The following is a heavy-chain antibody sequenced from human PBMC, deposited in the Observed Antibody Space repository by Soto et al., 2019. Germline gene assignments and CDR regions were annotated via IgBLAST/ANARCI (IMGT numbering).Heavy chain of an antibody. Sequence: TSETLSLTCAVSGGSISSSNWWSWVRQPPGKGLEWIGEIYHSGSTNYNPSLKSRVTISVDKSKNQFSLKLSSVTAADTAVYYCARGKSIAAAGKKVYYYYGMDVWGQGTTVTVSS. CDR1: GGSISSSNW. J-gene: IGHJ6*02. CDR2: IYHSGST. V-gene: IGHV4-4*02. CDR3: ARGKSIAAAGKKVYYYYGMDV. D-gene: IGHD6-13*01.